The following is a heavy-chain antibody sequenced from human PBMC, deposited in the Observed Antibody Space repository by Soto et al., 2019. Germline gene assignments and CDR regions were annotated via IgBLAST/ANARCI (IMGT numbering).Heavy chain of an antibody. CDR2: INHSGST. CDR3: AKRRGDIVVVPAAMGIAWFDP. V-gene: IGHV4-34*01. D-gene: IGHD2-2*01. J-gene: IGHJ5*02. Sequence: SETLSLTCAVYGGSFSGYYWSWIRQPPGKGLEWIGEINHSGSTNYNPSLKSRVTISVDTSKNQFSLKLSSVTAADTAVYYCAKRRGDIVVVPAAMGIAWFDPWGQGTLVTVSS. CDR1: GGSFSGYY.